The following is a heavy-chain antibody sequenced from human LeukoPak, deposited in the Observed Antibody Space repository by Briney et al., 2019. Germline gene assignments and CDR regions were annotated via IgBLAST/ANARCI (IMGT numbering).Heavy chain of an antibody. CDR3: ARGSPYYDILTGYYTPRWYYGVDV. J-gene: IGHJ6*02. CDR2: IYYSGST. CDR1: GGSASSGSYY. D-gene: IGHD3-9*01. V-gene: IGHV4-61*01. Sequence: PSETLSLTCTVSGGSASSGSYYWSWIRQPPGKGLEWIGYIYYSGSTNYNPSLKSRVTISVDTSKNQFSLKLSSVTAADTAVYYCARGSPYYDILTGYYTPRWYYGVDVWGQGTTVTVSS.